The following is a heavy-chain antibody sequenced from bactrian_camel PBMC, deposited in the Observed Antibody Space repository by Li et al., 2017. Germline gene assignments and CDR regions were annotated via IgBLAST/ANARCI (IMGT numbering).Heavy chain of an antibody. D-gene: IGHD6*01. CDR2: VCTGDGRA. Sequence: HVQLVESGGGTAQAGGSLRLSCAASGYTANMNCMAWFRQAPGNEREAVAAVCTGDGRAYYHDSENDSGKGRFTISQDNGKNLLYLQMNSLRPEDTAMYYCAAGRDRSCTVGALFENWGQGTQVTVS. CDR3: AAGRDRSCTVGALFEN. V-gene: IGHV3S1*01. J-gene: IGHJ4*01. CDR1: GYTANMNC.